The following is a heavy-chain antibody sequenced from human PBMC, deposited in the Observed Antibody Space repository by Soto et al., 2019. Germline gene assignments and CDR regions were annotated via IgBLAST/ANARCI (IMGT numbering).Heavy chain of an antibody. Sequence: GESLKISCKGSGYSFTSYWIGWMRQMPGKGLEWMGIIYPGDSDTRYSPSFQGQVTISADKSISTAYLQWSSLKASDTAMYYCARPFSYYGSGSYYNSYGMDVWGQGTTVTVSS. J-gene: IGHJ6*02. V-gene: IGHV5-51*01. CDR2: IYPGDSDT. CDR3: ARPFSYYGSGSYYNSYGMDV. D-gene: IGHD3-10*01. CDR1: GYSFTSYW.